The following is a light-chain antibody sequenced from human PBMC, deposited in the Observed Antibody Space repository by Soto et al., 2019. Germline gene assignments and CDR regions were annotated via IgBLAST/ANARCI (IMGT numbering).Light chain of an antibody. CDR3: RQSYGTPYT. Sequence: DIQMTQSPSSLSASVGDRVTITCRASQSITNYLNWYQQKPGKAPKLLMYAASSLQSGVPSRFSGSESGTDFTLTIDRLQHEDFATYYGRQSYGTPYTFGQGPKLEIK. V-gene: IGKV1-39*01. J-gene: IGKJ2*01. CDR2: AAS. CDR1: QSITNY.